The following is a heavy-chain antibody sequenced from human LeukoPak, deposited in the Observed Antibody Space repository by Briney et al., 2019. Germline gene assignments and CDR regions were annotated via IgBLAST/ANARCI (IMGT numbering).Heavy chain of an antibody. CDR1: GFTFSSYA. CDR3: AKDTTRICSSTSCLYWYFDL. D-gene: IGHD2-2*01. Sequence: GGSLRLSCAASGFTFSSYAMSWVRQAPGKGLEWVSAISGSGGSTYYADSVKGRFTISRDNSKNTLYLQMNSLRAEDTAVYYCAKDTTRICSSTSCLYWYFDLWGRGTLVTVSS. CDR2: ISGSGGST. J-gene: IGHJ2*01. V-gene: IGHV3-23*01.